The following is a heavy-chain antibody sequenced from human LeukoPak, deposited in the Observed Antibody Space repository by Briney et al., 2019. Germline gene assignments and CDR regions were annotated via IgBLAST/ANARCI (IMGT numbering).Heavy chain of an antibody. Sequence: GGSLRLSCAASGFVVSATSMSWVRQPPGKGLEWVSIIYSGNTRYADSVKGRFTISRHDSENTVSLQMNSPLLEDTAVYFCAKTTSPDDVRWPYFDSWGQGILVTVSS. CDR1: GFVVSATS. J-gene: IGHJ4*02. CDR2: IYSGNT. V-gene: IGHV3-53*04. D-gene: IGHD1-14*01. CDR3: AKTTSPDDVRWPYFDS.